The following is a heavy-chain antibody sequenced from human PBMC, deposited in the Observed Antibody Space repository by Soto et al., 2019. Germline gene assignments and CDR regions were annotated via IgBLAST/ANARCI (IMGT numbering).Heavy chain of an antibody. CDR3: VREYCAGGACSDAFDL. J-gene: IGHJ3*01. CDR1: GFIFKNYE. Sequence: GGSLRLSCAAGGFIFKNYEVDWGREAPGNGIAWGSSDSEGSGTMDYAGSGKGRFTISRDNAKNSLYLQMKSLRSEDTAVYFCVREYCAGGACSDAFDLWSQGTLVT. D-gene: IGHD2-21*01. CDR2: DSEGSGTM. V-gene: IGHV3-48*03.